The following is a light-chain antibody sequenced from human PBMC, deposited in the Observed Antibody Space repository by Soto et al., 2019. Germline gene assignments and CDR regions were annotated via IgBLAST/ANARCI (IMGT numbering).Light chain of an antibody. V-gene: IGKV1-5*01. CDR3: QQYNSYSEA. Sequence: DIQMTQSPSTLSASLGDRVTITCRASQSISSWLAWYQQKPGKAPKLLIYDASSLESGVPSRFSGSGSATEFTLTISSLQPDDFATYYCQQYNSYSEAFGQGTKVDIK. J-gene: IGKJ1*01. CDR2: DAS. CDR1: QSISSW.